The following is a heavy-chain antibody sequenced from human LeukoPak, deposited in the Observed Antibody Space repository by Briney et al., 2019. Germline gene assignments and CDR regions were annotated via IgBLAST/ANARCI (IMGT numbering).Heavy chain of an antibody. Sequence: ASVKGSCKASGYTFTNHGITWVRQAPGQGLEWMGWISAYNGNADYAQSFQGRVTMTTDTSTSTAYMELRSLRSDDTGVYYCARTPKRFGELYQSADYWGQGTLVTVSS. J-gene: IGHJ4*02. CDR1: GYTFTNHG. CDR3: ARTPKRFGELYQSADY. CDR2: ISAYNGNA. V-gene: IGHV1-18*01. D-gene: IGHD3-10*01.